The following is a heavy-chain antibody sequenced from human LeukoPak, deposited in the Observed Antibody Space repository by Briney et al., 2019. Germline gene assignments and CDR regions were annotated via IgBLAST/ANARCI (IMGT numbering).Heavy chain of an antibody. CDR2: INPDGSEK. CDR3: ARGVLTGLDYFDY. CDR1: GFTFSDFW. Sequence: GGSLRLSCAGSGFTFSDFWMTWVRQTPGKGLEWVANINPDGSEKIYVDSVKGRFTISRDNAKNSLYLQMNSLRAEDTALYYCARGVLTGLDYFDYWGQGTLVTVSS. J-gene: IGHJ4*02. D-gene: IGHD3-9*01. V-gene: IGHV3-7*01.